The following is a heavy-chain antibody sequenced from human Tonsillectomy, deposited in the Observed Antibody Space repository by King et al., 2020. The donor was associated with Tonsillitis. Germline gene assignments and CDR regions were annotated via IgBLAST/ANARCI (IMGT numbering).Heavy chain of an antibody. CDR3: ARHTGGAEYYGLDV. V-gene: IGHV5-10-1*03. CDR1: GYTFSSYW. D-gene: IGHD1-14*01. Sequence: VQLVESGAEVKKPGESLRISCKGSGYTFSSYWISWVRRMPGKGLEWMGRIDPSDSYTNYSPSLEGQVTISADKFINTAYLQWSSLKASDSAMYYCARHTGGAEYYGLDVWGQGTTVTVSS. CDR2: IDPSDSYT. J-gene: IGHJ6*02.